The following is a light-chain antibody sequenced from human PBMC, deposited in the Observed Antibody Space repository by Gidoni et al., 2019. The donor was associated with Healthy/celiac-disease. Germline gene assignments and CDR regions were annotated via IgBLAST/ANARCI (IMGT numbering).Light chain of an antibody. CDR3: QKYNSAPYT. J-gene: IGKJ2*01. CDR2: AAS. V-gene: IGKV1-27*01. Sequence: IQMTQSPSSLSAPVGDRVTITCRASQGISNYLAWYQQKPGKVPKLLIYAASTLQSGVPSRFSGSGSGTDFTLTISSLQPEDVATYYCQKYNSAPYTFXQXTKLEIK. CDR1: QGISNY.